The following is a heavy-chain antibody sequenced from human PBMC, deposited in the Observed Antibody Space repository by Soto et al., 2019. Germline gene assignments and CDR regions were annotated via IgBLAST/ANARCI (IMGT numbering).Heavy chain of an antibody. Sequence: GGSLRLSCIASGFTFRDYAISWFRQAPGKGLQWVSFIRSNIYDGTTEYAASVKDRFSISRDDSKTIAYQQMASLKTEDTGVYYCTRVSPDCTDGSCYPLNWGQGTLVTGSS. D-gene: IGHD2-15*01. V-gene: IGHV3-49*03. J-gene: IGHJ4*02. CDR3: TRVSPDCTDGSCYPLN. CDR2: IRSNIYDGTT. CDR1: GFTFRDYA.